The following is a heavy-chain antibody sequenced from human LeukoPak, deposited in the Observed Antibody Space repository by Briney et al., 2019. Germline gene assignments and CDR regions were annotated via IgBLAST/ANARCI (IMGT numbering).Heavy chain of an antibody. J-gene: IGHJ5*02. D-gene: IGHD2-2*02. CDR2: IYTCGSA. CDR3: ARDRPGRYCSTISCYSASPFDP. CDR1: GGSISSYY. V-gene: IGHV4-4*07. Sequence: SETLSLTCTVSGGSISSYYWSWIRQPAGKGLEWIGRIYTCGSANYNPSLKSRVTMSVDTSKNQFSLKLSSVTAADTAVYYCARDRPGRYCSTISCYSASPFDPWGQGTLVTVSS.